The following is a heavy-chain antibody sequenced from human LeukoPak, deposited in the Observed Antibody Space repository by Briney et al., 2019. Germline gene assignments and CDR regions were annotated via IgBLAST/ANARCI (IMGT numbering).Heavy chain of an antibody. CDR2: ISYDGNNK. V-gene: IGHV3-30-3*01. J-gene: IGHJ6*02. CDR3: ANAAAQQHVSNVFSGMNA. D-gene: IGHD6-6*01. Sequence: GGSLRLSCAASGFTFSNSAMHWVRQAPGKGLEWVAFISYDGNNKYYADSVKGRFTISRDNSKNTLYMQINSLRAEDTAVYFSANAAAQQHVSNVFSGMNAWAQGPTVPVSS. CDR1: GFTFSNSA.